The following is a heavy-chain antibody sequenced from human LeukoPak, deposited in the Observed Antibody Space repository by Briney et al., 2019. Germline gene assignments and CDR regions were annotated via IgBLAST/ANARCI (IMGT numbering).Heavy chain of an antibody. J-gene: IGHJ4*02. V-gene: IGHV4-34*01. Sequence: PSETLSLTCAVYGGSFSGYYWSWIRQPPGKGLEWIGEINHSGSTNYNPSLKSRVTISVDTSKNQFSLKLSSVTAADTAVYYCARGLPYSSGWYGYWGQGTLVTVSS. CDR2: INHSGST. D-gene: IGHD6-19*01. CDR1: GGSFSGYY. CDR3: ARGLPYSSGWYGY.